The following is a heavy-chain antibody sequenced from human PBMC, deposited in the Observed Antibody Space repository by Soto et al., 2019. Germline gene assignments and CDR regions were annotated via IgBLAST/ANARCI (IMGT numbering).Heavy chain of an antibody. V-gene: IGHV1-2*02. D-gene: IGHD2-15*01. CDR1: GYTFTGHY. CDR2: IGPESGAT. CDR3: GRGRWTVGHCSGGSCYDGMDV. J-gene: IGHJ6*02. Sequence: ASVKVSCKASGYTFTGHYIHWVRQAPEQGPEWMGEIGPESGATRYAQKFQGRVTMTRDMSITTVYMELNNLSPDDTAVYYCGRGRWTVGHCSGGSCYDGMDVWGQGTTVTVSS.